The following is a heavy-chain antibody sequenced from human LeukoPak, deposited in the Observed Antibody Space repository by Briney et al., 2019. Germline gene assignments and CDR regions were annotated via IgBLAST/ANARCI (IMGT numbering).Heavy chain of an antibody. D-gene: IGHD3-10*01. J-gene: IGHJ3*02. CDR3: ARGLFVAVNRFGEDAFDI. V-gene: IGHV1-8*01. CDR1: RYTFTSYD. Sequence: GASVKVSCKASRYTFTSYDINWVRQATGQGLEWMGWMNPNSGNTGYAHKFQGRVTMTRNTSVSTAYMELSSLSSDDTAVYYCARGLFVAVNRFGEDAFDIWGQGTMVTVSS. CDR2: MNPNSGNT.